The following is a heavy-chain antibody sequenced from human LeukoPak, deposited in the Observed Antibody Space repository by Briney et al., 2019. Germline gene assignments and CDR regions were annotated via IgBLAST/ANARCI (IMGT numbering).Heavy chain of an antibody. CDR3: ARDGVRGVRDAFDI. D-gene: IGHD3-10*01. Sequence: GGSLRLSCTVSGFTFSNNEMNWVRQVPGRGLEWVSYISGGGSAKYYADSVKGRFTISRDNAESSLYLQMNSLRAEDTAVYYCARDGVRGVRDAFDIWGQGTRVTVSS. J-gene: IGHJ3*02. CDR1: GFTFSNNE. CDR2: ISGGGSAK. V-gene: IGHV3-48*03.